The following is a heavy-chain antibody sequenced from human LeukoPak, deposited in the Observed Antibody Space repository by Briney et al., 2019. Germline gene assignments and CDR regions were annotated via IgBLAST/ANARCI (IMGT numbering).Heavy chain of an antibody. V-gene: IGHV3-72*01. CDR1: GFTFSDHY. D-gene: IGHD1-26*01. CDR2: TRKKGNSYTT. J-gene: IGHJ4*02. Sequence: GGSLRLSCAASGFTFSDHYMDWVRQAPGQGLEWVGRTRKKGNSYTTEYAASVKGRFIISRDDSKKSMFLQMNSLKTEDTAIYYCVRNSGIAGPIYFDYWGQGTLVTVSS. CDR3: VRNSGIAGPIYFDY.